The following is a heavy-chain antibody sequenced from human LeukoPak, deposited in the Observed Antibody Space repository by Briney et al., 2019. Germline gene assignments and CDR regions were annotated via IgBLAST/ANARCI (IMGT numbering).Heavy chain of an antibody. Sequence: HPGGSLRLSCAASGFTFSSYDMHWVRQATGKGLEWVSATGTAGDTYYPGSVKGRFTISRENAKNSLYLQMNSLRAGDTAVYYCARARYYYDSSGYYYTLRPYYFDYWGQGTLVTVSS. V-gene: IGHV3-13*01. D-gene: IGHD3-22*01. CDR3: ARARYYYDSSGYYYTLRPYYFDY. CDR1: GFTFSSYD. CDR2: TGTAGDT. J-gene: IGHJ4*02.